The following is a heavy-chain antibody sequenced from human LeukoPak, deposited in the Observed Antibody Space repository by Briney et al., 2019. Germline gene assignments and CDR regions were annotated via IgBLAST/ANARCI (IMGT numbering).Heavy chain of an antibody. CDR2: ISAYNGNT. J-gene: IGHJ3*02. D-gene: IGHD6-13*01. CDR3: ARGSTCRKTAAGTIAFDI. Sequence: ASVKVSXKASGYTLTSDGISWVRQAPGQGREWMGWISAYNGNTKYAQKLQGRVTMTTDTSTSTAYMELRSLRSDDTAVYYCARGSTCRKTAAGTIAFDIWGQGTMVTVSS. V-gene: IGHV1-18*01. CDR1: GYTLTSDG.